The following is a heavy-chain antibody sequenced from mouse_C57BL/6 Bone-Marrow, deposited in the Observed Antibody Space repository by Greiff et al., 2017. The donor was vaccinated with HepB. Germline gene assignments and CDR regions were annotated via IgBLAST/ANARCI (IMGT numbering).Heavy chain of an antibody. CDR1: GFTFSSYA. CDR2: ISDGGSYT. CDR3: ARFITTVYWDFDV. V-gene: IGHV5-4*03. J-gene: IGHJ1*03. Sequence: DVMLVESGGGLVKPGGSLKLSCAASGFTFSSYAMSWVRQTPEKRLEWVATISDGGSYTYYPDNVKGRFTISRDNAKNNLYLQMSHLKSEDTAMYYCARFITTVYWDFDVWGTGTTVTVSS. D-gene: IGHD1-1*01.